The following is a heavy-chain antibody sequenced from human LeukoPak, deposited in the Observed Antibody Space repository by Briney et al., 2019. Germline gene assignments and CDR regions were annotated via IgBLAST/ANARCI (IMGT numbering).Heavy chain of an antibody. V-gene: IGHV3-48*01. D-gene: IGHD1-26*01. CDR2: ISTNSGTI. CDR1: GFTFSIYT. J-gene: IGHJ5*02. CDR3: VRDLTIVGVAQVHH. Sequence: PGGSLRLSCAASGFTFSIYTMNWDRQAPGKGLEWISYISTNSGTIWYADSVKGRFSISRDNAKNSLFLHMNSLRAEDTAVYYCVRDLTIVGVAQVHHWGQGTLVTVSS.